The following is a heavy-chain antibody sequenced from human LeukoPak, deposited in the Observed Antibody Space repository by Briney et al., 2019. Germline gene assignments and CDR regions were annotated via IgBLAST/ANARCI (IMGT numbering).Heavy chain of an antibody. Sequence: SETLSLTCAVYGGSFSGYYWSWIRQPPGKGLEWIGEINHSGSTNYDPSLKSRVTISVDTSKNQFSLKLSSVTAADTAVYYCARQRRDGYNSLDAFDIWGQGTMVTVSS. J-gene: IGHJ3*02. CDR3: ARQRRDGYNSLDAFDI. CDR2: INHSGST. V-gene: IGHV4-34*01. D-gene: IGHD5-12*01. CDR1: GGSFSGYY.